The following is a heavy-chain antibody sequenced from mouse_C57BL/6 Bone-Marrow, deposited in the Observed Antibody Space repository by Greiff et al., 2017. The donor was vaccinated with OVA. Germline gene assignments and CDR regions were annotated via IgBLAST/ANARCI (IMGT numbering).Heavy chain of an antibody. CDR1: GYTFTSYG. CDR2: IYPSSGNT. D-gene: IGHD1-1*01. J-gene: IGHJ3*01. CDR3: AGHDYGSGYAWFAY. V-gene: IGHV1-81*01. Sequence: VQLQESGAELARPGASVKLSCTASGYTFTSYGISWVNQRTGQGLEWIGEIYPSSGNTYYIEKFKGKFTLSADKSSSTAYMELSSLTSEDYAVYCCAGHDYGSGYAWFAYWGQGTLVTVSA.